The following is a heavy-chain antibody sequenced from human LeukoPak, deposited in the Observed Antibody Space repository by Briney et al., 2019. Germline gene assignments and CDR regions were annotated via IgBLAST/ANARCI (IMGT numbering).Heavy chain of an antibody. V-gene: IGHV4-30-2*02. CDR1: GGSISSGGYS. CDR3: ARCPLIGVGAFDI. Sequence: PSQTLSLTCAVSGGSISSGGYSWSWIRQPPGKGLEWIGYIYHSGSTYYNPSLKSRVTISVDRSKNQFSLKLSSVTAADTAVYYCARCPLIGVGAFDIWGQGTMVTVSS. D-gene: IGHD3-10*01. CDR2: IYHSGST. J-gene: IGHJ3*02.